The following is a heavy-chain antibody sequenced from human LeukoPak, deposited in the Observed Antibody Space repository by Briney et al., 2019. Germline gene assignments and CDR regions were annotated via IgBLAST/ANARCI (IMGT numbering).Heavy chain of an antibody. CDR1: GFTFSSYA. Sequence: GGSLRLSCAASGFTFSSYAMHWVRQAPGKGLEWVAVISYDGSNKYYADSVKGRFTISRDNSKNTLYLQMNSLRAEDTAVYYCAKDGIIAARRYYYYMDVWGKGTTVTVSS. CDR3: AKDGIIAARRYYYYMDV. V-gene: IGHV3-30-3*01. D-gene: IGHD6-6*01. J-gene: IGHJ6*03. CDR2: ISYDGSNK.